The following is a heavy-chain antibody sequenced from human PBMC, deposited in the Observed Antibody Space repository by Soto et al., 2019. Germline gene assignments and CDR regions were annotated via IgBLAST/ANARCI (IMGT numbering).Heavy chain of an antibody. Sequence: GGSLRISCAASGFTFSSYAMSWVRQAPGKGLEWVSAISGSGGSTYYADSVKGRFTISRDNSKNTLYLQMNSLRAEDTAVYYCAKDISVTYRQNYYYYYGMDVWGQGTTVTVS. CDR2: ISGSGGST. J-gene: IGHJ6*02. CDR3: AKDISVTYRQNYYYYYGMDV. D-gene: IGHD4-4*01. V-gene: IGHV3-23*01. CDR1: GFTFSSYA.